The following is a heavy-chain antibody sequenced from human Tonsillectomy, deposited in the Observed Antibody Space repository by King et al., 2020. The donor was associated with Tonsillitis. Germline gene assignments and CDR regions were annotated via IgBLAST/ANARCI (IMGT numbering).Heavy chain of an antibody. J-gene: IGHJ4*02. CDR3: ARSSGIYCFDY. V-gene: IGHV2-70*04. D-gene: IGHD1-26*01. CDR1: GFSLTTTGMR. CDR2: IDWDGDK. Sequence: TLKESGPALVKPTQTLTLTCTFSGFSLTTTGMRLGWIRQPPGKSLEWLARIDWDGDKFYNTSLKTRLTISKDPSKNQVVLSMTNMDPIDTATYYCARSSGIYCFDYWGQGTLVTVSS.